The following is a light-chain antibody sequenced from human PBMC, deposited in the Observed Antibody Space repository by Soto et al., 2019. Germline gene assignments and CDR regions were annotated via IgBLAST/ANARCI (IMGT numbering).Light chain of an antibody. CDR1: SSDVGGYNY. CDR2: EVN. Sequence: QSVLTQHPCASGSPGQSGAISCTGTSSDVGGYNYVSWYQQHPGKAPKLMIYEVNKRPSGVPDRFSGSKSGNTASLTVSGLQAEDEADYYCSSYAGSSNVFGTGTKVTVL. V-gene: IGLV2-8*01. CDR3: SSYAGSSNV. J-gene: IGLJ1*01.